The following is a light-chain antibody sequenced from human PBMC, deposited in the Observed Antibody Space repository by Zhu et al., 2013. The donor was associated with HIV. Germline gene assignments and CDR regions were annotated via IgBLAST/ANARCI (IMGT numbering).Light chain of an antibody. J-gene: IGLJ3*02. CDR3: CSYAATKV. Sequence: QSVLTQPPSASGTPGQRVGISCSGSRSNIGSNYVFWYQQLPGTAPKLLIYRTNYRPSGVPDRFSGSKSGNTASLTVSGLQAEDEADYYCCSYAATKVFGGGTKLTVL. CDR1: RSNIGSNY. CDR2: RTN. V-gene: IGLV1-47*01.